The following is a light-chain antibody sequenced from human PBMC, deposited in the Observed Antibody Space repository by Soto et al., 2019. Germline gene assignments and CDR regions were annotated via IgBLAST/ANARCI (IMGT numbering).Light chain of an antibody. CDR3: QQRSNWPGT. CDR1: QSVSSY. CDR2: DAS. J-gene: IGKJ3*01. V-gene: IGKV3-11*01. Sequence: EIVLTQSPATLSLSPGERATLSCRASQSVSSYLAWYQQQPGQAPRLLIYDASNRATGIPARFSGSGSVTDLTLTISSLEPEDFAVYYCQQRSNWPGTFGPGTKVDIK.